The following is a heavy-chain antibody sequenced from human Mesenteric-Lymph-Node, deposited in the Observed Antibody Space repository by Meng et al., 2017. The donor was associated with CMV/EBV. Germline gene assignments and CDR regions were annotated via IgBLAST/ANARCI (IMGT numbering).Heavy chain of an antibody. V-gene: IGHV1-69*05. CDR2: IIPIFGTA. Sequence: SGGTFSSYTISWVRQAPGQGLEWMGGIIPIFGTASYAQKFQGRVTITTDESTSTAYMELSSLRSEDTAVYYCARGDDSSGYYSFGIDYWGQGTLVTVSS. J-gene: IGHJ4*02. CDR3: ARGDDSSGYYSFGIDY. D-gene: IGHD3-22*01. CDR1: GGTFSSYT.